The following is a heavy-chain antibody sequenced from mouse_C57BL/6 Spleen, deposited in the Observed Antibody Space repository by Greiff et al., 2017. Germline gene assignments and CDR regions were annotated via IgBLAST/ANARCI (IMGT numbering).Heavy chain of an antibody. V-gene: IGHV1-64*01. CDR2: IHPNSGST. J-gene: IGHJ2*01. D-gene: IGHD2-4*01. CDR3: ASHDYDDYFDD. CDR1: GYTFTSYW. Sequence: VQLQQPGAELVKPGASVKLSCKASGYTFTSYWMHWVKQRPGQGLEWIGMIHPNSGSTNYNEKFKSKATLTVDKSSSTAYMQLSSLTSEDSAVYYCASHDYDDYFDDWGQGTTLTVSS.